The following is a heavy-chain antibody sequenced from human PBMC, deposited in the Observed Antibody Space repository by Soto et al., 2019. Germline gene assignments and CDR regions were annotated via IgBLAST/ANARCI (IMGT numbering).Heavy chain of an antibody. Sequence: NPSETLSLTCTVSGGSISSGDYYWSWIRQPPGKGLEWIGYIYYSGSTYYNPSLKSRVTISVDTSKNQFSLKLSSVTAADKAVYYCHRGDEYGDYVFDYWGQGTLVTVSS. J-gene: IGHJ4*02. CDR2: IYYSGST. CDR3: HRGDEYGDYVFDY. D-gene: IGHD4-17*01. CDR1: GGSISSGDYY. V-gene: IGHV4-30-4*01.